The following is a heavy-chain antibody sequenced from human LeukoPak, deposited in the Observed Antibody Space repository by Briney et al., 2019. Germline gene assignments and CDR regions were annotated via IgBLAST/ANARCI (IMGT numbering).Heavy chain of an antibody. J-gene: IGHJ4*02. V-gene: IGHV4-34*01. Sequence: SETLSLTCAVYGGSFSGYYWSWIRQPPGKGLEWIGEINHSGSTNYNPSLKSRVTISVDTSKNQFSLKLSSVTAADTAVYYCARGLRYYGSGSQSFDYWGQGTLVTVSS. CDR2: INHSGST. CDR3: ARGLRYYGSGSQSFDY. D-gene: IGHD3-10*01. CDR1: GGSFSGYY.